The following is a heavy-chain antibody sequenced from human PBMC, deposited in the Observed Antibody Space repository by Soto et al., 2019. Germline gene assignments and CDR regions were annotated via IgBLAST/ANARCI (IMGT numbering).Heavy chain of an antibody. J-gene: IGHJ4*02. Sequence: QVQLVQSGAEVKKPGSSVKVSCKASGGTFSSYSINWVRQAPGQGLEWMGEIIPIFGTANYAQKFQGRVTITADESTSTAYMELSSLRSEDTPVYYCARDGGRHSGGIGYWGQGTLVTVSS. CDR2: IIPIFGTA. CDR1: GGTFSSYS. D-gene: IGHD1-26*01. CDR3: ARDGGRHSGGIGY. V-gene: IGHV1-69*01.